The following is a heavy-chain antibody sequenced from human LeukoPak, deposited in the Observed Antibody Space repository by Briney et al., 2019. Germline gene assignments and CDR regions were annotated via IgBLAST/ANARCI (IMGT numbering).Heavy chain of an antibody. CDR2: INQDGTEK. CDR1: GFTFSSYW. V-gene: IGHV3-7*03. D-gene: IGHD3-10*01. CDR3: TIDKWFGENRLLNYYYGMDV. Sequence: GGSLRLSCAASGFTFSSYWMSWVRQAPGEGLEWVAKINQDGTEKAYVDSVRGRFTISRDNAKNSLFLQMNSLRAEDTAVYYCTIDKWFGENRLLNYYYGMDVWGQGTTVTVSS. J-gene: IGHJ6*02.